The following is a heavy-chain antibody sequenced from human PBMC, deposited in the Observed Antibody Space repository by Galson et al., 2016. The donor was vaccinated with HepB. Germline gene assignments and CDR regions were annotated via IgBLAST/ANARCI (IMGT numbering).Heavy chain of an antibody. CDR2: IYPFDSNT. CDR3: ARRADAHFDS. V-gene: IGHV5-51*01. Sequence: QSGAEVTQPGESLKISCAASGYGFTHYYIAWVRQMPGKGLEWVGIIYPFDSNTTYSPSFQGQVTMSVDKSITTAYLQWTSLRASDTAIYYCARRADAHFDSWGQGTLVTVSS. J-gene: IGHJ4*02. CDR1: GYGFTHYY. D-gene: IGHD2-2*01.